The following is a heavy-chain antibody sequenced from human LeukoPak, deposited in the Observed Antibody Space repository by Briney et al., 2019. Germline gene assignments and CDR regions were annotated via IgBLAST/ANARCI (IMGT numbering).Heavy chain of an antibody. J-gene: IGHJ4*02. Sequence: PGGSLRLSCAASGFTFTTYWMSWVRQLPGKGLEWIGSMYYSGSSYYNPYLKSRVTISIDTSKNQFSLKLTSVTAADTAVYYCARGGGSWHYFDYWGQGSLVTVSS. CDR1: GFTFTTYW. V-gene: IGHV4-38-2*01. CDR3: ARGGGSWHYFDY. CDR2: MYYSGSS. D-gene: IGHD3-16*01.